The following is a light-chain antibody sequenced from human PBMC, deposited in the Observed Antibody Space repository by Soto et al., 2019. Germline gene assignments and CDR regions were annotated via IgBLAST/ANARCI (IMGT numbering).Light chain of an antibody. Sequence: QSVLTQPPSASGSPGRSVTISGTGTSSDLGRYNYVSWYQQYPGDAPRLLIYAVTQRAAGVPGRFSGSKSGNRASLTVSGLQAEDEADYYCASYAGSSNVFGTGTKVTVL. V-gene: IGLV2-8*01. CDR2: AVT. CDR3: ASYAGSSNV. CDR1: SSDLGRYNY. J-gene: IGLJ1*01.